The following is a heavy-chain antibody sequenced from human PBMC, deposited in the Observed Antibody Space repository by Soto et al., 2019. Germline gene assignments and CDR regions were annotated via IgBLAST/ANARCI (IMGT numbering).Heavy chain of an antibody. CDR3: ATEYNARESLIRQHFNS. CDR2: TDHEHGHK. D-gene: IGHD1-26*01. V-gene: IGHV1-24*01. CDR1: GHSLSDVS. Sequence: ASVGVSSKVYGHSLSDVSIAWVRDGPGEGLEWMGDTDHEHGHKNYAKKFQSRLTLTQDTYTATAYMELSNLRSDGQTVYYRATEYNARESLIRQHFNSWGRAILVTV. J-gene: IGHJ4*02.